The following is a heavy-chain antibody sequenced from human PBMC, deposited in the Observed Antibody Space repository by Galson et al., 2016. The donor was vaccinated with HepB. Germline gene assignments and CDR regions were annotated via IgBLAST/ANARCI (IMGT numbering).Heavy chain of an antibody. CDR3: AMPYYYTSGSYPAY. Sequence: QSGAEVKKPGESLRISCKASGYVFTSFWIGWVRQRPGKGLEWMGIIYTGDSDTRYSPSFQGQATMSADKSTSNGDLQWSSLRASDTAMYFWAMPYYYTSGSYPAYWGQGPLVTVSS. V-gene: IGHV5-51*01. D-gene: IGHD3-10*01. CDR2: IYTGDSDT. J-gene: IGHJ4*02. CDR1: GYVFTSFW.